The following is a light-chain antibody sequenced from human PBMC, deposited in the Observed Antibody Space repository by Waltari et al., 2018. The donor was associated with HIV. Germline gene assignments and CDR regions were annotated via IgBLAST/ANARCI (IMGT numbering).Light chain of an antibody. Sequence: QSVLTQPPSVSAAPGQKVTISCSGSSPNIGPHYVSWYQQLPGTAPKLLIYDNNKRPSGIPDRFSGSKSGTSATLGITGLQTGDEADYYCGTWDSSLSAVVFGGGTKLTVL. CDR3: GTWDSSLSAVV. CDR1: SPNIGPHY. CDR2: DNN. V-gene: IGLV1-51*01. J-gene: IGLJ2*01.